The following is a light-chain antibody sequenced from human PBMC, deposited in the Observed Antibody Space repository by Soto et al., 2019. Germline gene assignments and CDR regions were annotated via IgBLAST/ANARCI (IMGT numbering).Light chain of an antibody. J-gene: IGKJ2*01. CDR2: AAS. CDR3: QQSYNTPYT. Sequence: DIQMTQSPSSLSASVGGRVTITCRASQSISSSLNWYQQKPGKAPNLLIYAASILQGGVPSRLIGSGSGTDFTLTISSLQLEAFAVSYCQQSYNTPYTIGQGTTLEIK. V-gene: IGKV1-39*01. CDR1: QSISSS.